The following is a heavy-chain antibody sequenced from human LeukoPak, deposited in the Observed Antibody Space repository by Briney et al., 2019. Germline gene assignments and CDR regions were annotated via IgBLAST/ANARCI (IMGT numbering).Heavy chain of an antibody. CDR2: IYPYTGAT. Sequence: DSVKDSCKASGYTFSGTGWYLYWLRQAPGQGLECMGWIYPYTGATHYAQKFQGRVAMTRDTSISTAYRELSRLRPDDTAVYYCARDGPAQMVDFDYWGQGTLVTVSS. CDR1: GYTFSGTGWY. J-gene: IGHJ4*02. D-gene: IGHD3-10*01. V-gene: IGHV1-2*02. CDR3: ARDGPAQMVDFDY.